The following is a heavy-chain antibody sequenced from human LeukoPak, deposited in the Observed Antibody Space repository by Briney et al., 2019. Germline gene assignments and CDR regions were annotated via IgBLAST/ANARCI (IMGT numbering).Heavy chain of an antibody. D-gene: IGHD3-10*01. Sequence: PGGSLRLSCAASGFTFSSYSMNWVRQAPGKGLEWVSSISSSSSYIYYADSVKGRFTISRDNAKNSLYLQMNSLRAEDTAVYYCAREKKIYGSGSYYKRGTYHLDYWGQGTLVTVSS. J-gene: IGHJ4*02. CDR3: AREKKIYGSGSYYKRGTYHLDY. CDR2: ISSSSSYI. CDR1: GFTFSSYS. V-gene: IGHV3-21*01.